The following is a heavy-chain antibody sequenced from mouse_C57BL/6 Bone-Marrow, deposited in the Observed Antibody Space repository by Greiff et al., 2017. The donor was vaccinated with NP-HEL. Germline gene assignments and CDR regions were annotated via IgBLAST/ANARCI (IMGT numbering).Heavy chain of an antibody. V-gene: IGHV5-4*01. CDR1: GFTFSSYA. D-gene: IGHD1-1*01. CDR3: AREGRYYYGSHYAMDY. J-gene: IGHJ4*01. Sequence: EVQRVESGGGLVKPGGSLKLSCAASGFTFSSYAMSWVRQTPEKRLEWVATISDGGSYTYYPDNVKGRFTISRDNAKNNLYLQMSHLKSEDTAMYYCAREGRYYYGSHYAMDYWGQGTSVTVSS. CDR2: ISDGGSYT.